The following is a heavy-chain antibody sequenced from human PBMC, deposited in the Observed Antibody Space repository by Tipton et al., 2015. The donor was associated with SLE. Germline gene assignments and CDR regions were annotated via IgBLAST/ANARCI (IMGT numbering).Heavy chain of an antibody. D-gene: IGHD6-6*01. V-gene: IGHV3-30*04. CDR3: SGQLLPLYGMDV. J-gene: IGHJ6*02. Sequence: RSLRLSCAASGFTFSAYAMHWVRQAPGKRLEWVAVISYDGSDKYYADSVKGRFTISRDNSKNTLYLQMNSLRGEDTAVYYCSGQLLPLYGMDVWGQGTTVTVSS. CDR2: ISYDGSDK. CDR1: GFTFSAYA.